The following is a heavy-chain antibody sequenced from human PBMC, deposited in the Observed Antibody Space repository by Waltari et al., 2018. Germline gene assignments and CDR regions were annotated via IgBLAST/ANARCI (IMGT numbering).Heavy chain of an antibody. CDR3: ARGRYSSGWYSL. J-gene: IGHJ4*02. D-gene: IGHD6-19*01. V-gene: IGHV1-8*03. CDR1: AHTFTDYY. Sequence: VQLIQSGAEVKKPGATVKISCKASAHTFTDYYIHWVQQAPGKGLEWMGWMNPNSGNTGDAQKFQGIVTITRNTSISTAYMELSSLRSEDTAVYYCARGRYSSGWYSLWGQGTLVTVSS. CDR2: MNPNSGNT.